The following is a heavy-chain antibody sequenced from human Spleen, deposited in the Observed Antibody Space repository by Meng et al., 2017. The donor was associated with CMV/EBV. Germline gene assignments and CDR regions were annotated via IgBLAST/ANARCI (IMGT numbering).Heavy chain of an antibody. V-gene: IGHV4-34*01. J-gene: IGHJ4*02. CDR1: GGSFNDYY. Sequence: VYGGSFNDYYWSWIRQPPGKGLEWIGEINHSASTNYKSSLKSRVIVSVDTSKNQFSLKLSSVTAADTAVYYCAARLDAWFSGNYQFDFWGPGILVTVSS. CDR2: INHSAST. CDR3: AARLDAWFSGNYQFDF. D-gene: IGHD1-26*01.